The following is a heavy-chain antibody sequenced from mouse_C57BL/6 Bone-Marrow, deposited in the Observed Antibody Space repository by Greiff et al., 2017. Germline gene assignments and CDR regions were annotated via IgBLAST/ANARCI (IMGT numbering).Heavy chain of an antibody. Sequence: VHLVESGAELVRPGASVTLSCKASGYTFTDYEMHWVKQTPVHGLEWIGAIDPETGGTAYNQKFKGKAILTADKSSSTAYMELRSLTSEDSAVYYCTIYYYGSSWSWFAYWGQGTLVTVSA. J-gene: IGHJ3*01. CDR3: TIYYYGSSWSWFAY. CDR1: GYTFTDYE. D-gene: IGHD1-1*01. V-gene: IGHV1-15*01. CDR2: IDPETGGT.